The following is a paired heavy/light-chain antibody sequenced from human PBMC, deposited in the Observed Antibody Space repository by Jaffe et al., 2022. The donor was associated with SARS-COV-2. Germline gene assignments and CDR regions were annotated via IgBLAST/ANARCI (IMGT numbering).Light chain of an antibody. CDR3: SSYTSSSTHV. V-gene: IGLV2-14*01. CDR2: DVS. Sequence: QSALTQPASVSGSPGQSITISCTGTSSDVGGYNYVSWYQQHPGKAPKLMIYDVSNRPSGVSNRFSGSKSGNTASLTISGLQAEDEADYHCSSYTSSSTHVFGTGTKVTVL. J-gene: IGLJ1*01. CDR1: SSDVGGYNY.
Heavy chain of an antibody. CDR1: GSTFSSYA. V-gene: IGHV3-23*04. J-gene: IGHJ3*02. Sequence: EVQLVESGGGLVQPGGSLRLSCAASGSTFSSYAMSWVRQAPGKGLEWVSAISGSGDNTYYADSVKGRFTISRDNSKNTLYLHMNSLRAEDTALYYCAKALGYLDAFDIWGQGTMVTVSS. D-gene: IGHD2-15*01. CDR2: ISGSGDNT. CDR3: AKALGYLDAFDI.